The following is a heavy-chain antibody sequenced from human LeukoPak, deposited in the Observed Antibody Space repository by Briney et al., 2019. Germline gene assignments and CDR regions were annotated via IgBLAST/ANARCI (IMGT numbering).Heavy chain of an antibody. CDR1: GGSISSYY. V-gene: IGHV4-59*12. J-gene: IGHJ4*02. Sequence: PSETLSLTCTVSGGSISSYYWSWIRQPPGKGLVWIGYIYYSGSTNYNPSLKSRVAISVDRSKNQFSLKLTSVTAADTAVYYCAREDFARSLDYWGQGTLVTVSS. CDR3: AREDFARSLDY. CDR2: IYYSGST.